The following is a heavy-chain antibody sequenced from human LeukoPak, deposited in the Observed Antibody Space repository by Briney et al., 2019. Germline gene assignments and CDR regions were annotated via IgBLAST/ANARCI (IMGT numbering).Heavy chain of an antibody. CDR3: ARGGYNWND. V-gene: IGHV4-34*01. CDR1: GGSFSGYY. D-gene: IGHD1-20*01. J-gene: IGHJ4*02. CDR2: INHSGST. Sequence: SETLSLTCVVYGGSFSGYYWSWIRQPPGKGLEWIGEINHSGSTNYNPSLKSRVTISVDTSKNQFSLKLSSVTAADTAVYYCARGGYNWNDWGQGTLVTVSS.